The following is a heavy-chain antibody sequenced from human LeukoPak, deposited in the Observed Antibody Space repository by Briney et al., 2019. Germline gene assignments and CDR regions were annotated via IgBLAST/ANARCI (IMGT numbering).Heavy chain of an antibody. J-gene: IGHJ4*02. Sequence: GGSLKLSCEGSGFSFSHCSMNWVRQAPGKAPEWVASISGRSVYIFYADPVKGRFTISRDDAKNSVHLQMNSLRAEDTAVYYCARFETRGTADFDNWGQGTLVTVSS. V-gene: IGHV3-21*01. CDR2: ISGRSVYI. CDR3: ARFETRGTADFDN. CDR1: GFSFSHCS. D-gene: IGHD2-21*02.